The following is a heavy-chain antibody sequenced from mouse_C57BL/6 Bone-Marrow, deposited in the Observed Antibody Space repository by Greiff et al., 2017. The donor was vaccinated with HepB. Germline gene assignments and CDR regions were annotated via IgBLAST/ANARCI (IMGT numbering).Heavy chain of an antibody. V-gene: IGHV1-7*01. CDR1: GYTFTSYW. CDR2: INPSSGYT. CDR3: ANWTAHWYFDV. D-gene: IGHD4-1*01. J-gene: IGHJ1*03. Sequence: VQRVESGAELAKPGASVKLSCKASGYTFTSYWMHWVKQRPGQGLEWIGYINPSSGYTKYNQKFKDKATLTADKSSSTAYMQLRSLTYEDSAVYYWANWTAHWYFDVGGTGTTVTVSS.